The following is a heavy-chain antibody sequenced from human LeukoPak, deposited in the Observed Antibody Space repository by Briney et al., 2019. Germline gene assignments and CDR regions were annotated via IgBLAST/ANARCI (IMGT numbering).Heavy chain of an antibody. CDR3: ARRRQLVWYFDY. D-gene: IGHD6-6*01. CDR2: IYHSGST. Sequence: SQTLSLTCTVSGGSISSGGYHWSWIRQPPGKGLEWIGYIYHSGSTYYNPSLKSRVTISVDKSKNQFSLKLSSVTAADTAVYYCARRRQLVWYFDYWGQGTLVTVSS. CDR1: GGSISSGGYH. V-gene: IGHV4-30-2*01. J-gene: IGHJ4*02.